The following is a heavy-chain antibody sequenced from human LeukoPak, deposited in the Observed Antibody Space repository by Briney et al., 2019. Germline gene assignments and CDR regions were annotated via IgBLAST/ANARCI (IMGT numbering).Heavy chain of an antibody. CDR3: ARGVPTSYYYESAAYYFDY. D-gene: IGHD3-22*01. J-gene: IGHJ4*02. CDR1: GGAISSYF. Sequence: SETLSLTCAVSGGAISSYFWSWIREPPGKGLGWIACIYYSGSTNYNPSLKGRVTISVDTSRNQFSLTLSSVTAADTAVYYCARGVPTSYYYESAAYYFDYWGQGTLVTVSS. V-gene: IGHV4-59*01. CDR2: IYYSGST.